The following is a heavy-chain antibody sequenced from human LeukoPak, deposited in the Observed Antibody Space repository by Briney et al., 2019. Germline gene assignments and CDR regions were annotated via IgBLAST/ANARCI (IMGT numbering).Heavy chain of an antibody. CDR3: TTTSGGWVVGATTSYYNYGMDV. CDR1: GFTFSNAW. V-gene: IGHV3-15*01. Sequence: GGSLRLSCAASGFTFSNAWMSWVRQAPGKGLEWVGRIKSKTDGGTTDYAAPVKGRFTISRDDSKNTLYLQMNSLKTEDTAVYYCTTTSGGWVVGATTSYYNYGMDVWGQGTTVTVSS. J-gene: IGHJ6*02. CDR2: IKSKTDGGTT. D-gene: IGHD1-26*01.